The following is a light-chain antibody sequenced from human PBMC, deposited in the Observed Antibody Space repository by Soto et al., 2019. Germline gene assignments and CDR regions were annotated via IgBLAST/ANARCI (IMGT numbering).Light chain of an antibody. CDR2: GVS. CDR1: SSDVGRYKF. V-gene: IGLV2-14*01. Sequence: QSALTQPASVSGSPGQSITISCTGTSSDVGRYKFVSWYQQLPNKAPKLMIYGVSDRPPGVSNRFSASKSGNTASLTISGLQADDEADYYCSSYTSSATWVFGEGTKLTVL. J-gene: IGLJ3*02. CDR3: SSYTSSATWV.